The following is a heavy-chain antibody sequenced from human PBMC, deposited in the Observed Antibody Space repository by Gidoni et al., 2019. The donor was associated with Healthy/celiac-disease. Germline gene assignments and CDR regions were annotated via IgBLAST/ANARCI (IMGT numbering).Heavy chain of an antibody. V-gene: IGHV3-23*01. D-gene: IGHD3-22*01. CDR2: ISGSGGST. Sequence: EAQLLASGGGLVQPGRSLRLSCAASGFPFRSYAMSWVRQAPGKGLEWVSAISGSGGSTYYADSVKCRFTISRDNSKNTLYLQMNSLRDEDTAVYYCAKCRYSVVIIDPWGQGTLVTVSS. J-gene: IGHJ5*02. CDR3: AKCRYSVVIIDP. CDR1: GFPFRSYA.